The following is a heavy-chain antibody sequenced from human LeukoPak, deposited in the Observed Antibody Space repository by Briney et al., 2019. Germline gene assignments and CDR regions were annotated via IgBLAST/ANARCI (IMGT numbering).Heavy chain of an antibody. CDR3: AKGYYGDYGDAFDI. CDR2: IRYDGSNK. Sequence: GVSLRLSCAASGFTFSSNGMHWVRQAPGKGLEWVAFIRYDGSNKNYANTVKGRFTISRDNSKNALYLLMNSLRAEDTALYYCAKGYYGDYGDAFDIWGQGTMVTVSS. CDR1: GFTFSSNG. J-gene: IGHJ3*02. V-gene: IGHV3-30*02. D-gene: IGHD4-17*01.